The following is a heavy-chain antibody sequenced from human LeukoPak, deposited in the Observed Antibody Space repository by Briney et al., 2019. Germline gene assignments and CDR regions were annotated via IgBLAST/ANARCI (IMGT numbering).Heavy chain of an antibody. CDR1: GYTFTSYY. Sequence: ASVKVSCKASGYTFTSYYMHWVRQAPGQGLEWMGIINPSGGSTSYAQKFQGRVTMTTDTSTSTAYMELRSLRSDDTAVYYCARMKVSYYYDSSGYYYDYWGQGTLVTVSS. CDR3: ARMKVSYYYDSSGYYYDY. D-gene: IGHD3-22*01. CDR2: INPSGGST. V-gene: IGHV1-46*01. J-gene: IGHJ4*02.